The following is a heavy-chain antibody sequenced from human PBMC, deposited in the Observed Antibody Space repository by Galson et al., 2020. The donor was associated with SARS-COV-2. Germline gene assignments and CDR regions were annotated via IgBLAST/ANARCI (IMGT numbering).Heavy chain of an antibody. Sequence: SETLSLTCAVSGDSITRGAYFWGWIRQPAGKGLEWIGRVSTDGTPTYNPSVEGRVTISLDTSKNEISLRLTSVTAADTAVYYCARDKYGGDDCYSGSQGVGFDPWGQGTRVTVSS. D-gene: IGHD2-21*02. CDR1: GDSITRGAYF. CDR3: ARDKYGGDDCYSGSQGVGFDP. V-gene: IGHV4-61*02. CDR2: VSTDGTP. J-gene: IGHJ5*02.